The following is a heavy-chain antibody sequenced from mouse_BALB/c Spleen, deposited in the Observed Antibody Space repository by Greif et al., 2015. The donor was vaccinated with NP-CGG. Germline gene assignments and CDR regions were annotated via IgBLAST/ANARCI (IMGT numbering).Heavy chain of an antibody. J-gene: IGHJ1*01. V-gene: IGHV14-3*02. CDR3: ARWDWYFDV. CDR1: GFNIKDTY. Sequence: EVQLQQSGAELVKPGASAKLSCTASGFNIKDTYMRWVKQRPEQGLEWIGRIDPANGNTKYDPKFQGKATITADTSSNTAYLQLSSLTSEDTAVYYCARWDWYFDVWGAGTTVTVSS. CDR2: IDPANGNT.